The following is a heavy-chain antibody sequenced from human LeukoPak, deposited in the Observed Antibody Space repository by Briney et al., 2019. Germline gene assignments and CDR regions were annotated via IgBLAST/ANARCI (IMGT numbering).Heavy chain of an antibody. CDR2: INAGNGNT. J-gene: IGHJ4*02. CDR3: ARRSVDSYEIFDY. CDR1: GYTFTSYA. V-gene: IGHV1-3*01. D-gene: IGHD5-18*01. Sequence: ASVKVSCKASGYTFTSYAMHWVRQAPGPRHEWMGWINAGNGNTKYSQKFQGRVTITRDTSASTAYMELSSLRSEDTAVYYCARRSVDSYEIFDYWGQGTLVTVSS.